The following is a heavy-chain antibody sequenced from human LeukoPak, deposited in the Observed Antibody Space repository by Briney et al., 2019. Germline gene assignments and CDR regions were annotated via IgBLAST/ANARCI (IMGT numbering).Heavy chain of an antibody. D-gene: IGHD3-10*01. CDR2: INHSGST. V-gene: IGHV4-39*07. CDR3: ARSGGGYYYGSGSYQMTLRY. J-gene: IGHJ4*02. Sequence: PSETLSLTCTVSSGSISSSPYYWGWIRQSPGKGLEWIGEINHSGSTNYNPSLKSRVTISVDTSKNQFSLKLSSVTAADTAVYYCARSGGGYYYGSGSYQMTLRYWGQGTLVTVSS. CDR1: SGSISSSPYY.